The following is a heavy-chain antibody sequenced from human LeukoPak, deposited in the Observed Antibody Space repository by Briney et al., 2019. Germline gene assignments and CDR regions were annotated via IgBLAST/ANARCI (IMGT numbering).Heavy chain of an antibody. CDR1: GYSFTTYW. CDR3: ARRLSGYETAFDI. V-gene: IGHV5-10-1*01. CDR2: IDPSDSYT. J-gene: IGHJ3*02. Sequence: GESLKISCKGSGYSFTTYWISWVRQMPGTGLEWMGRIDPSDSYTNYSPSFQGHVTISADKSISTAYLQWSSLKASDTAIYYCARRLSGYETAFDIWGQGTMVTVSS. D-gene: IGHD5-12*01.